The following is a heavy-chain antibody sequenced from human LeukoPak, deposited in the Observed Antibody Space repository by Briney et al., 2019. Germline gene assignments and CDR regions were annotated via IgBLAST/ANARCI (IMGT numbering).Heavy chain of an antibody. D-gene: IGHD2-8*01. Sequence: GESLKISGAASGFTFSSYAMHWVRKAPGKGLEWVAVISYDGSNKYYADSVKDRFTISRDNSKNTLYLQMNSLRAEDTAVYYCAILSGILDYWGQGTLVTVSS. J-gene: IGHJ4*02. CDR3: AILSGILDY. CDR1: GFTFSSYA. CDR2: ISYDGSNK. V-gene: IGHV3-30-3*01.